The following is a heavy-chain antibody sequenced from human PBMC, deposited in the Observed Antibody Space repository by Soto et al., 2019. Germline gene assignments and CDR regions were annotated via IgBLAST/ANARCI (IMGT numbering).Heavy chain of an antibody. CDR2: INRGGNDR. CDR1: GFTFGADW. J-gene: IGHJ4*02. CDR3: TGALDTSVPAPIREY. V-gene: IGHV3-7*03. Sequence: EVQLVESGGGLVQPGGSLRLSCAGSGFTFGADWMSWVRQAPGKGLEWVANINRGGNDRYYVNSVKGRFTISRDNAKISRYGQMNGLRVEDTAVYYGTGALDTSVPAPIREYRGQEPLVTIPS. D-gene: IGHD3-22*01.